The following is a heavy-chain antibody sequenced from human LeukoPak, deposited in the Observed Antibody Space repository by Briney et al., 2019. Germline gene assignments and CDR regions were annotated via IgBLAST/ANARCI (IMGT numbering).Heavy chain of an antibody. Sequence: GGSLRLTCTTSGFTFSDYALSWVRQAPGKGLEWIGFIRNKANGGTTEYAASVKGRFTISRDDSKTIAHLQMSSLKTEDTAVYSSGWASGAFDIWGQGTMVTVSS. D-gene: IGHD3-22*01. V-gene: IGHV3-49*04. CDR1: GFTFSDYA. CDR3: GWASGAFDI. CDR2: IRNKANGGTT. J-gene: IGHJ3*02.